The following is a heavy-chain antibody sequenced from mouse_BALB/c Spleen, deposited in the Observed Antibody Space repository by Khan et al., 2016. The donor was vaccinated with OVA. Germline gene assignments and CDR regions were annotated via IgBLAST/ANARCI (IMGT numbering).Heavy chain of an antibody. CDR2: INTHSGVP. CDR3: ERGVSACDRNDGGAMDY. D-gene: IGHD2-12*01. CDR1: GYTFTTAG. Sequence: QIQLVQSGPELKKPGETVRISCKASGYTFTTAGMQWVQKMPGKGLKWIGWINTHSGVPKYAEDFKGRFAFSLETSASIGYLQITNLKHEDMATYFGERGVSACDRNDGGAMDYWGQGTSVTVSA. V-gene: IGHV9-4*02. J-gene: IGHJ4*01.